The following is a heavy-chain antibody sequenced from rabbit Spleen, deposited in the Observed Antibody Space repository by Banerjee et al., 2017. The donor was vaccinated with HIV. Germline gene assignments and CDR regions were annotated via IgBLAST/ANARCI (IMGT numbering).Heavy chain of an antibody. V-gene: IGHV1S45*01. Sequence: QALLEASGGGLVPPAGSLPLTCKASGFFFSNNAVMCWVRQATGKELEWTTYITAVTGKAVYASWAKGRFTFSKTSTTTVTQQMTRMTAAETANYCGAGDVAGVIGWNIGWWGQGTFVTVS. D-gene: IGHD4-1*01. J-gene: IGHJ3*01. CDR2: ITAVTGKA. CDR1: GFFFSNNAV. CDR3: AGDVAGVIGWNIGW.